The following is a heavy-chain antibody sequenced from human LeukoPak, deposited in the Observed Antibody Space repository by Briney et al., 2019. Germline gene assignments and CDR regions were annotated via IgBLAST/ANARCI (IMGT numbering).Heavy chain of an antibody. CDR2: INHSGST. D-gene: IGHD6-6*01. Sequence: PSETLSLTCAVYGGSFSGYYWSWIRQPPGQGLEWIGEINHSGSTNYNPSLKSQVTISVDTSKNQFSLKLSSVTAADTAVYYCARDIGAARSYYYYYMDVWGKGTTVTVSS. J-gene: IGHJ6*03. V-gene: IGHV4-34*01. CDR1: GGSFSGYY. CDR3: ARDIGAARSYYYYYMDV.